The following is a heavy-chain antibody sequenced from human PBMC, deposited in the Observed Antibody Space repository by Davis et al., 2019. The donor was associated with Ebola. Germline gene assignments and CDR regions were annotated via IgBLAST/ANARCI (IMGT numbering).Heavy chain of an antibody. CDR1: GFTLRNYW. CDR3: AKDFGGPSDF. V-gene: IGHV3-74*01. J-gene: IGHJ4*02. Sequence: PGGSLRLSCAASGFTLRNYWMHWVRQAPGKGLVWVSRMNEDGTTTSYADSVRGRFTIFRDNAKNTLYLQMNNLGVEDTAIYYCAKDFGGPSDFWGQGTLVTVSS. D-gene: IGHD3-10*01. CDR2: MNEDGTTT.